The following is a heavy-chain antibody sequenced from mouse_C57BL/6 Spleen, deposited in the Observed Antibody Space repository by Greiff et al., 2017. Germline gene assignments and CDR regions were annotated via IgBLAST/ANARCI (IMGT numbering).Heavy chain of an antibody. D-gene: IGHD2-3*01. Sequence: QVQLQQPGAELVKPGASVKLSCKASGYTFTSYWMQWVKQRPGQGLEWIGEIDPSDSYTNYNQKFKGKATLTVDPSSSTAYMQLSSLTSEDSAVYYCARGDGYYEAWFAYWGQGTLVTVSA. J-gene: IGHJ3*01. CDR1: GYTFTSYW. CDR3: ARGDGYYEAWFAY. V-gene: IGHV1-50*01. CDR2: IDPSDSYT.